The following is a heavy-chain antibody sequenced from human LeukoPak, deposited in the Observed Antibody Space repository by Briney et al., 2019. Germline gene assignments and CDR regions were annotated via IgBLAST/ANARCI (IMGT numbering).Heavy chain of an antibody. J-gene: IGHJ4*02. CDR2: ISSSSSYI. CDR3: ARGISKQQLAFDY. V-gene: IGHV3-21*01. Sequence: PGGSLRLSCAASGFTFSSYSMNWVRQAPGKGLEWVSSISSSSSYIYYADSVKGRFTISRDNAKNSLYLQMNSLRAEDTAVYYCARGISKQQLAFDYWGQGTLVTVSS. CDR1: GFTFSSYS. D-gene: IGHD6-13*01.